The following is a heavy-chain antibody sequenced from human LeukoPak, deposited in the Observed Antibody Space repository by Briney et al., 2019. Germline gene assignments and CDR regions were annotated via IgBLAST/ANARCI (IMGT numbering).Heavy chain of an antibody. J-gene: IGHJ4*02. D-gene: IGHD7-27*01. V-gene: IGHV3-30*03. CDR3: ARAGDPPFFDY. Sequence: GGSLRLSCAASGLIFSSYGMHWVRQAPGKGLEWVAVISYDGSNKYYADSVKGRFTISRDNSKNTLYLQMNSLRAEDTAVYYCARAGDPPFFDYWGQGILVTVSS. CDR2: ISYDGSNK. CDR1: GLIFSSYG.